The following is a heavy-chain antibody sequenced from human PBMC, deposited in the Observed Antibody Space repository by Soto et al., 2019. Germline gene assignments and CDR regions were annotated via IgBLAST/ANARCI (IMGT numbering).Heavy chain of an antibody. J-gene: IGHJ4*02. D-gene: IGHD3-22*01. CDR1: GGTFSSYA. CDR3: AGGVDSSGYYYHY. Sequence: SVKVSCKASGGTFSSYAISWVRQAPGQGLEWMGGIIPIFGTANYAQKFQGRVTITADESTSTAYMELSSLRSEDTAVYYCAGGVDSSGYYYHYWGQGTLVTVSS. V-gene: IGHV1-69*13. CDR2: IIPIFGTA.